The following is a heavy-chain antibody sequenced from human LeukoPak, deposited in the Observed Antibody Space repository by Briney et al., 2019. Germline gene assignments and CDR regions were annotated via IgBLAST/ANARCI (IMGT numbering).Heavy chain of an antibody. V-gene: IGHV3-7*01. CDR3: ATGGYSSGLFDY. J-gene: IGHJ4*02. CDR1: GFTFSSYW. CDR2: IKQDGSEK. D-gene: IGHD6-19*01. Sequence: GGSLRLSCAASGFTFSSYWMSWVRQAPGKGLEWVANIKQDGSEKYYVDSVEGRFTISRDIAKNSLYLQMNSLRAEDTAVYYCATGGYSSGLFDYWGQGTLVTVSS.